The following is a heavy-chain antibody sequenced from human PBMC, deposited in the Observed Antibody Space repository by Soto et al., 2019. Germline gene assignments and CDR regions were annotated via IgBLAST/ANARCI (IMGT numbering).Heavy chain of an antibody. CDR1: GGSFSGYY. CDR3: ARGRFSGGSCYAY. CDR2: INHSGST. J-gene: IGHJ4*02. D-gene: IGHD2-15*01. V-gene: IGHV4-34*01. Sequence: SETLSLNCAVYGGSFSGYYWSWIRQPPGKGLEWIGEINHSGSTNYNPSLKSRLTISVDTSKNQFSLKLSSVTAADTAVYYCARGRFSGGSCYAYWGQGTLVTVSS.